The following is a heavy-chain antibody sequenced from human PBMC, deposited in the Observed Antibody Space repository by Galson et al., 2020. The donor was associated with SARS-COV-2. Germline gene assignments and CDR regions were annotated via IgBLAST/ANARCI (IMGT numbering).Heavy chain of an antibody. CDR3: ARDVGHCSGGACYDKDAFDV. CDR1: GFNFGDYH. J-gene: IGHJ3*01. Sequence: GGSLRLSCSASGFNFGDYHMHWVRQAPGKSLEWVSLINLNGDITYYGDSVKGRFTVSRDNSKNSLYLQMNSLTIKDTALYYCARDVGHCSGGACYDKDAFDVWGQGTLVTIS. CDR2: INLNGDIT. V-gene: IGHV3-43*01. D-gene: IGHD2-15*01.